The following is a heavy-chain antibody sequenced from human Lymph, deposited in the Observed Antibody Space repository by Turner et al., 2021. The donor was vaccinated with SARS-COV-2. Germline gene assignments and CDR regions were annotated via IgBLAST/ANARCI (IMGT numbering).Heavy chain of an antibody. Sequence: QVQLQESGPGLPKPSGTLSLPCAVSGGSISSTNWWSWVRQPPGKGLEWIGEIYQSGSTNYNPSLKSRVTRSVDKSKNQFSLKLSSVTAADTAVYYCATKYCSGGSCSYFDYWGQGTLVTVSS. V-gene: IGHV4-4*02. J-gene: IGHJ4*02. CDR2: IYQSGST. CDR3: ATKYCSGGSCSYFDY. CDR1: GGSISSTNW. D-gene: IGHD2-15*01.